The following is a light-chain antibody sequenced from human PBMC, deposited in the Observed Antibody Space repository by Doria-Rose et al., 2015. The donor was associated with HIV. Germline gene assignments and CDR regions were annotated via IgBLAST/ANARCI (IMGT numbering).Light chain of an antibody. J-gene: IGKJ1*01. V-gene: IGKV3-20*01. Sequence: EIELTQSPGTLSLSTGARATLSCRASQRFSSTYLAWYQQKPGQTPSLLIYDRSTRATGIPDRFSASASGTDFTRTINRLEPEDFALYYCHQYGTSWTFGQGTKVEI. CDR3: HQYGTSWT. CDR1: QRFSSTY. CDR2: DRS.